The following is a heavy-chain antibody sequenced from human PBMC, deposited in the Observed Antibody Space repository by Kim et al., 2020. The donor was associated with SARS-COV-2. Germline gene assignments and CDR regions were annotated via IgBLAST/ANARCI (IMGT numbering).Heavy chain of an antibody. CDR3: AKDTTTAPADTFYYYGVDV. CDR2: ISSSSTYT. V-gene: IGHV3-11*06. Sequence: GGSLRLSCAASGFIFSNYYMSWIRQAPGKGLEWVSYISSSSTYTNYADSVKGRFTISRDNAKNSLYLQMNSLRAEDTAVYYCAKDTTTAPADTFYYYGVDVWGQGTTVTVSS. CDR1: GFIFSNYY. J-gene: IGHJ6*02. D-gene: IGHD2-2*01.